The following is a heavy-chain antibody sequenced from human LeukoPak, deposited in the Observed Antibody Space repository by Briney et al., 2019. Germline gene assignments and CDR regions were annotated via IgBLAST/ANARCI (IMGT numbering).Heavy chain of an antibody. CDR2: IYYSGST. V-gene: IGHV4-61*01. J-gene: IGHJ6*02. D-gene: IGHD6-19*01. CDR1: GYSISSGYY. Sequence: SETLSLTCTVSGYSISSGYYWGWIRQPPGKGLEWIGYIYYSGSTNYNPSLKSRVTISVDTSKNQFSLKLSSVTAADTAVYYCARAPYSSGWYSSGGVDVWGQGTTVTVSS. CDR3: ARAPYSSGWYSSGGVDV.